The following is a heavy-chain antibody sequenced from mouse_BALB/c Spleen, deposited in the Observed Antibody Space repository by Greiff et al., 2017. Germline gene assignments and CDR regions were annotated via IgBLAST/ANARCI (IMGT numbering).Heavy chain of an antibody. CDR2: ISSGGSYT. V-gene: IGHV5-6*01. J-gene: IGHJ3*01. D-gene: IGHD4-1*01. CDR3: ARLGDEFAY. CDR1: GFTFSSYG. Sequence: EVQGVESGGDLVKPGGSLKLSCAASGFTFSSYGMSWVRQTPDKRLEWVATISSGGSYTYYPDSVKGRFTISRDNAKNTLYLQMSSLKSEDTAMYYCARLGDEFAYWGQGTLVTVSA.